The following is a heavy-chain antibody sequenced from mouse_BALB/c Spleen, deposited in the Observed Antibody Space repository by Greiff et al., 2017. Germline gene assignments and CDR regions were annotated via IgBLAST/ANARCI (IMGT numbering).Heavy chain of an antibody. CDR2: ISSGGSYT. D-gene: IGHD1-2*01. CDR3: ARDHFYGPGYFDY. J-gene: IGHJ2*01. V-gene: IGHV5-9-4*01. Sequence: EVHLVESGGGLVKPGGSLKLSCAASGFTFSSYAMSWVRQSPEKRLEWVAEISSGGSYTYYPDTVTGRFTISRDNAKNTLYLEMSSLRSEDTAMYYCARDHFYGPGYFDYWGQGTTLTVSS. CDR1: GFTFSSYA.